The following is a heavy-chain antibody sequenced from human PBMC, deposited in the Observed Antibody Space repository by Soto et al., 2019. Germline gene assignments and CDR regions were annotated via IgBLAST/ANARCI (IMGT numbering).Heavy chain of an antibody. J-gene: IGHJ3*02. D-gene: IGHD5-18*01. CDR3: ARDRTDTAMVIDAFDI. CDR2: ISSSSSTI. CDR1: GFTFSSYS. Sequence: GGSLRLSCAASGFTFSSYSMNWVRQAPGQGLEWVSYISSSSSTIYYADSVQGRFTISRDNAKNSLYLQMNSLKDEDTAVYYCARDRTDTAMVIDAFDIWGQGTMVTVSS. V-gene: IGHV3-48*02.